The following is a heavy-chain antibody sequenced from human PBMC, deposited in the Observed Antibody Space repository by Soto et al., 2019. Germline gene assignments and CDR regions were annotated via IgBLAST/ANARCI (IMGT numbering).Heavy chain of an antibody. CDR1: GYSFTTCW. V-gene: IGHV5-51*03. Sequence: EVQLVQSGAEVKKPGESLKISCNGSGYSFTTCWIGWVRQMPGIGLEWMGIIYPGDSDTTYSPSFQGQVTISADKSINTAYLHWSSLKASDTAMYYCARGRQNYYYYGMDVWGQGTTVTVSS. CDR2: IYPGDSDT. CDR3: ARGRQNYYYYGMDV. J-gene: IGHJ6*02.